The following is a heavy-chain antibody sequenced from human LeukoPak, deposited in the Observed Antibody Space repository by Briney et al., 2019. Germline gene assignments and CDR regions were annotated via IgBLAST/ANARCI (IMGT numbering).Heavy chain of an antibody. V-gene: IGHV4-34*01. D-gene: IGHD3-10*01. Sequence: SETLSLTCAVYGEPFSGYYWSWIRQPPGKGLEWIGEINHSGSTNYNPSLKSRVTISVDTSKNQFSLKLSSVTAADTAVYYCARGRVDYLITMVRGVARNNFDYWGQGTLVTVSS. J-gene: IGHJ4*02. CDR1: GEPFSGYY. CDR2: INHSGST. CDR3: ARGRVDYLITMVRGVARNNFDY.